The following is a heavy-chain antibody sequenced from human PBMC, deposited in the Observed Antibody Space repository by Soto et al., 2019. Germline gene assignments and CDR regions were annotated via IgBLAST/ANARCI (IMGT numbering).Heavy chain of an antibody. Sequence: PSETLSLTYAVSGCSFTSNNWWTWVRQPPGQGLEWIGEIYRTGSTNYNPSLKSRVTISLDKSENQFSLKVTSLTAADTAVYYCASRDPGTSVDYWGQGTLVTVSS. CDR1: GCSFTSNNW. J-gene: IGHJ4*02. D-gene: IGHD1-7*01. V-gene: IGHV4-4*02. CDR3: ASRDPGTSVDY. CDR2: IYRTGST.